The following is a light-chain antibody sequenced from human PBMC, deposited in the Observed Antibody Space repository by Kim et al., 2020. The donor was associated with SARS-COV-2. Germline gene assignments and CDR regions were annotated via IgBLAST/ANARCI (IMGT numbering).Light chain of an antibody. J-gene: IGKJ2*01. V-gene: IGKV1-27*01. CDR2: AAS. CDR1: QGIGNH. Sequence: DIQMTQSPSSLSASVGDRVTITCRASQGIGNHLAWYQQRPGKVPKLLIYAASALQSGAPSRFSGSGSGTDFTLTISSLQPEDVATYYCQKYNSATYTFGQGTKLEI. CDR3: QKYNSATYT.